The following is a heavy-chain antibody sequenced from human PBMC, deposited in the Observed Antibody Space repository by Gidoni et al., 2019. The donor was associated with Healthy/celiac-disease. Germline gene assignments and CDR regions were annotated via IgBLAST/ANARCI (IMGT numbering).Heavy chain of an antibody. V-gene: IGHV4-31*03. Sequence: QVQLQESRPGLVKPSQTLSITCFVAGGSISSGGYYCSWIRQHPVKSREWIGYIYYSGSTYYNPSLKSRVTISVDTSKNQFSLKLSSVTAADTAVYYCARVGFRGFDYWGQGTLVTVSS. CDR2: IYYSGST. CDR3: ARVGFRGFDY. CDR1: GGSISSGGYY. J-gene: IGHJ4*02. D-gene: IGHD3-10*01.